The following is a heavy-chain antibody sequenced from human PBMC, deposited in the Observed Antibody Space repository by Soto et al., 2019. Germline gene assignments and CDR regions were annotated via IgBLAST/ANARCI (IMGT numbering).Heavy chain of an antibody. J-gene: IGHJ6*03. D-gene: IGHD6-19*01. CDR2: ISAYNGNT. CDR3: ARERRRQAVAGTARYYYYYMDV. CDR1: GYTFTSYG. V-gene: IGHV1-18*01. Sequence: ASVKVSCKASGYTFTSYGISWVRQAPGQGLEWMGWISAYNGNTNYAQKLQGRVTMTTDTSTSTAYMELRSLRSDDTAVYYCARERRRQAVAGTARYYYYYMDVWGKGTTVTVSS.